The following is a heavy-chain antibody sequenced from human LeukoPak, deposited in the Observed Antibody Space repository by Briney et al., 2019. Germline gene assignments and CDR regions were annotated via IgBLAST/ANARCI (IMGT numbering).Heavy chain of an antibody. Sequence: SETLSLTCTVSGGSIISYYWSWIRQPPGKGLEWIGYIHYSGSTKYNPSLKSRVTISVDTSNNHFSLKLSSVTAADTAVYFCARPLGYCSGGSCYGDAFDIWGQGTMVTVSS. CDR2: IHYSGST. V-gene: IGHV4-59*01. CDR1: GGSIISYY. J-gene: IGHJ3*02. CDR3: ARPLGYCSGGSCYGDAFDI. D-gene: IGHD2-15*01.